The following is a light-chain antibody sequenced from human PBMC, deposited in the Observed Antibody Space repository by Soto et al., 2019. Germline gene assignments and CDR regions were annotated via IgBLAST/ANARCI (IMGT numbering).Light chain of an antibody. J-gene: IGLJ2*01. V-gene: IGLV2-14*03. Sequence: QSALTQPASVSGSPGQWITISCTGTSSDVGGYNFVSWYQHHPGKAPKLMIYDVSNRPSGVSNRFSGSKSGNTASLTISGLQAEDEADYYCSSYIASSTSVAFGGGTKLTVL. CDR1: SSDVGGYNF. CDR3: SSYIASSTSVA. CDR2: DVS.